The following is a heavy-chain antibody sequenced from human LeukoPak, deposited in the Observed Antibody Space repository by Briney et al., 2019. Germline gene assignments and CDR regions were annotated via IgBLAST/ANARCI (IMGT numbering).Heavy chain of an antibody. V-gene: IGHV4-59*12. J-gene: IGHJ6*03. CDR2: IYYSGST. Sequence: SETLSLTCTVSGGSISSYYWSWIRQPPGKGLEWIGYIYYSGSTNYNPSLKSRVTISVDTSKNQFSLKLSSVTAADTAVYYCAREKEDYDILTGYYNPYYYYYYMDVWGKGTTVTVSS. CDR1: GGSISSYY. D-gene: IGHD3-9*01. CDR3: AREKEDYDILTGYYNPYYYYYYMDV.